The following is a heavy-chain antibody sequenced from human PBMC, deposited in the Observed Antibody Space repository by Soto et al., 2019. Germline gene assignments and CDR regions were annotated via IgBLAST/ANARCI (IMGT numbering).Heavy chain of an antibody. D-gene: IGHD1-26*01. CDR1: GFTFSGSA. V-gene: IGHV3-73*02. J-gene: IGHJ4*02. CDR3: TRISGSYDY. CDR2: IRSKANSYAT. Sequence: EVQLVESGGGLVQPGGSPKLSCAASGFTFSGSAMHWVRQASGKGLEWVGRIRSKANSYATAYAASVKGRFTISRDDSKNTAYLQMNSLKTEDTAVYYCTRISGSYDYWGQGTLVTVSS.